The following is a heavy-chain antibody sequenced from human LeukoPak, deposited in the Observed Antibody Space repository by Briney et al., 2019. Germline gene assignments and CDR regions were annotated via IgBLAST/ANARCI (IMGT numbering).Heavy chain of an antibody. D-gene: IGHD5-18*01. J-gene: IGHJ4*02. CDR3: VKGQYGYAYDY. CDR2: IHPVASDT. V-gene: IGHV5-51*01. CDR1: GYRFTNYR. Sequence: GESLKISCKDSGYRFTNYRIAWVPQVPGKGLEWAGIIHPVASDTRYSPSFQGQVTISADKSITTAYLRWSSLKASDTAMYYCVKGQYGYAYDYWGQGTLVTVAS.